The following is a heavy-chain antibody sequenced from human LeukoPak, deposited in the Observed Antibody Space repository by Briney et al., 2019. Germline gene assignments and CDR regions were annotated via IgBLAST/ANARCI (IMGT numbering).Heavy chain of an antibody. CDR2: IYTSGST. D-gene: IGHD1-26*01. CDR3: ARVFEWELPYYYYYMDV. CDR1: GGSISSYH. J-gene: IGHJ6*03. Sequence: PSETLSLTCTVSGGSISSYHWSWIRQPAGKGLEWIGRIYTSGSTNYNPSLKSRVTMSVDTSKNQFSLKLSSVTAADTAVYYCARVFEWELPYYYYYMDVWGKGTTVTVSS. V-gene: IGHV4-4*07.